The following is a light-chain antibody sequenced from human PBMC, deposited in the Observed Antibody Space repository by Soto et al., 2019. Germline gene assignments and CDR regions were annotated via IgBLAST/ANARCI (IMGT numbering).Light chain of an antibody. Sequence: EIVMTQSPATLSVSPGERATLSCRASQSVSSNLAWYQQKPGQAPRLLIYGASTRATGIPARFSGSGSGTEFSLTISSLQSADFVVYYCQQYNNYSPITFGQGTRLEIK. CDR2: GAS. CDR3: QQYNNYSPIT. CDR1: QSVSSN. V-gene: IGKV3-15*01. J-gene: IGKJ5*01.